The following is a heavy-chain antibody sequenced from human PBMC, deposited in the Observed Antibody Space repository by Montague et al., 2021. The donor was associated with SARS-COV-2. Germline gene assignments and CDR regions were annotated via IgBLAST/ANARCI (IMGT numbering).Heavy chain of an antibody. J-gene: IGHJ6*02. D-gene: IGHD2-15*01. CDR2: IWYDGSNK. Sequence: SLRLSCAASGFTFSSYGMHWVRQAPGKGLEWVAVIWYDGSNKYYAGSVKGRFTISRDNSKNTLYLQMNSLRAGDTAVYYCARILSYYYGMDVWGQGTTVTVSS. CDR1: GFTFSSYG. CDR3: ARILSYYYGMDV. V-gene: IGHV3-33*01.